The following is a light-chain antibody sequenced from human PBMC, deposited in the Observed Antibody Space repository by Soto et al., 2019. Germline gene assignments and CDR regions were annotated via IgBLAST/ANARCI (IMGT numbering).Light chain of an antibody. CDR2: DTS. CDR3: QQYGNWPLT. J-gene: IGKJ4*01. CDR1: QSVGNF. Sequence: EIVLTQSPGTLSLSPGERASLSCRASQSVGNFLVWYQQKPGQAPSLLIYDTSNRATGIPARFSGSGSGTDFTLTISSLEPEDFAIYYCQQYGNWPLTFGEGTKVEIK. V-gene: IGKV3-11*01.